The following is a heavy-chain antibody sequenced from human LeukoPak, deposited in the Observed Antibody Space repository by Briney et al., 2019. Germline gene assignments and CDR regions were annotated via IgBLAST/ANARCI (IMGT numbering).Heavy chain of an antibody. CDR2: INQDGSEK. CDR1: GFTFSRYW. D-gene: IGHD6-13*01. CDR3: TRGSRQLGL. Sequence: PGGSLRLSCAASGFTFSRYWMSWVRQAPGKRLEWVANINQDGSEKYYVDSVKGRFTISRDNAKNSLYLQMNSLTAEDTAVYYCTRGSRQLGLWGQGTLVTVSS. V-gene: IGHV3-7*03. J-gene: IGHJ4*02.